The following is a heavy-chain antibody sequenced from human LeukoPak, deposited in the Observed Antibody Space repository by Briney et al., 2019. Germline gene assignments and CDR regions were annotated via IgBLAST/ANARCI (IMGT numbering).Heavy chain of an antibody. J-gene: IGHJ4*02. Sequence: ASVKVSCKASGYSFSDNYMHWVRQAPGQGLEWMGWINPNSGGTNYAQKFQGRVIMTRDTSISTAYLELSRLRSDDKAVYYCAREVYGDSSFDYWGQGTLLTVSS. V-gene: IGHV1-2*02. CDR3: AREVYGDSSFDY. D-gene: IGHD4-17*01. CDR1: GYSFSDNY. CDR2: INPNSGGT.